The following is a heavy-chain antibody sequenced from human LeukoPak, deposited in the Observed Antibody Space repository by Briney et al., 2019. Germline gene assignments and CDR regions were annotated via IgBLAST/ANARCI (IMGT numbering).Heavy chain of an antibody. CDR2: ISPNSGGT. CDR3: AIDYGSGSYYLDY. CDR1: GYTFTGYY. Sequence: ASVKVSCKASGYTFTGYYMHWVRQAPGQGLEWMGWISPNSGGTNYAQKFQGRVTMTRDTSISTAYMELSRLRSDDTAVYYCAIDYGSGSYYLDYWGQGTLVTVSS. V-gene: IGHV1-2*02. D-gene: IGHD3-10*01. J-gene: IGHJ4*02.